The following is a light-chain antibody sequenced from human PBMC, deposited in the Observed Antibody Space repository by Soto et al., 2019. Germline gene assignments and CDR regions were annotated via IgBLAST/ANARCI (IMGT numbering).Light chain of an antibody. V-gene: IGKV1-5*01. J-gene: IGKJ5*01. CDR3: QQFHSFPIT. CDR1: QSINIR. Sequence: DIRMTQSPSTLSASARDRVTITCRASQSINIRLAWYQQKPGKAPKLLIYDASTLESGVPSWFSGSGSGTAFPLNITSLQPADFATYYCQQFHSFPITCGQGTRLESK. CDR2: DAS.